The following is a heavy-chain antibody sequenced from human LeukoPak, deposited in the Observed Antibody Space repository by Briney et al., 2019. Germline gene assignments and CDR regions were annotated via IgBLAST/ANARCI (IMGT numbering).Heavy chain of an antibody. D-gene: IGHD6-6*01. Sequence: SETLSLTCAVYGGSFSGYCWSWIRQPPGKGLEWIGEINHSGSTNYNPSLKSRATISVDTSKNQFSLKLSSVTAADTAVYYCARGLAARRFGYWGQGTLVTVSS. J-gene: IGHJ4*02. CDR1: GGSFSGYC. CDR2: INHSGST. CDR3: ARGLAARRFGY. V-gene: IGHV4-34*01.